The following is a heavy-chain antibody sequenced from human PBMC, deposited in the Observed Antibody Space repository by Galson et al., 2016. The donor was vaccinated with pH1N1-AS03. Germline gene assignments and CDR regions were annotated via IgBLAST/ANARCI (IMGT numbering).Heavy chain of an antibody. CDR2: ISTYTGET. J-gene: IGHJ4*02. CDR3: ARLGSCGGDCYYFDY. CDR1: GYTFTHFG. V-gene: IGHV1-18*01. Sequence: SVKVSCKASGYTFTHFGISWVRQAPGQGLECLGWISTYTGETNYAQKFQGRVTMTRDTSTSTVYLGLSSLRSEDAAVFFCARLGSCGGDCYYFDYWGPGTLVTVSA. D-gene: IGHD2-21*02.